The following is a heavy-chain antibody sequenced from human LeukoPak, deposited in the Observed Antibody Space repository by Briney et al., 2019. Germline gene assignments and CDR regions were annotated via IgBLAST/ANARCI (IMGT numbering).Heavy chain of an antibody. CDR3: ARDGGSGYCSSSNCYEGFDY. CDR1: GFSVSSNY. CDR2: IYSGESA. J-gene: IGHJ4*02. V-gene: IGHV3-66*01. Sequence: SAGSLRLSCAASGFSVSSNYMSWVRQAPGQGLDWVSTIYSGESAYYADSVKGRFTISRDNSKNALVLQMNSLTAADTAVYYCARDGGSGYCSSSNCYEGFDYWGQGTLVTVSS. D-gene: IGHD2-2*01.